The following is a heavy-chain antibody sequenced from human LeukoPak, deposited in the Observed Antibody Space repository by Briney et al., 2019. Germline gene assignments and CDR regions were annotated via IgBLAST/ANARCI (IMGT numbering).Heavy chain of an antibody. CDR1: GGSISSSSYY. J-gene: IGHJ4*02. CDR3: ARQGGAD. CDR2: IYYSGST. D-gene: IGHD6-19*01. V-gene: IGHV4-39*01. Sequence: SETLSLTCTVSGGSISSSSYYWGWIRQPPGKGLEWIGSIYYSGSTYYNPSLKSRVTISVDTSKNQFSLKLSSVTAADTAVYYCARQGGADWSQGTLVTVSS.